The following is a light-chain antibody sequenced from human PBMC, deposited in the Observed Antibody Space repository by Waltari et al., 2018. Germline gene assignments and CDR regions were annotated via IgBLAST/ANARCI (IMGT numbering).Light chain of an antibody. CDR1: SSDVGRYNY. CDR3: CSYAGSHSWV. J-gene: IGLJ3*02. CDR2: EVI. Sequence: QSALIPPRSVSGSPGQSVTISCTGSSSDVGRYNYVSWYQQPSGKAPKLIIYEVIERPSGVPDRFSGSKSGDTASLTISGLQAEDEADYYCCSYAGSHSWVFGGGTKLTVL. V-gene: IGLV2-11*01.